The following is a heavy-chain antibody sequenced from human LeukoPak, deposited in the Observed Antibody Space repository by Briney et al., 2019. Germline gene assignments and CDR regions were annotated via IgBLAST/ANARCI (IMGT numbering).Heavy chain of an antibody. J-gene: IGHJ4*02. CDR2: ISSSGSYI. CDR3: ARGGAMVRGVSPLDY. CDR1: GFTFSSYI. D-gene: IGHD3-10*01. V-gene: IGHV3-21*01. Sequence: PGGSLRLSCAASGFTFSSYIMNWVRQAPGKGLEWDSSISSSGSYIYYADSVKGRFTISRDNAKNSLYLQMNSLRAEDTAVYYCARGGAMVRGVSPLDYWGQGTLVTVSS.